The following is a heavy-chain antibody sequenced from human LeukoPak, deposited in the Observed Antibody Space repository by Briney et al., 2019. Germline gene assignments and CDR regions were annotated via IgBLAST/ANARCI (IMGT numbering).Heavy chain of an antibody. Sequence: ASVKVSCKAAGYTFTAYYIHWVRQAPGQGLEWMGWIYPNSGGTNSAHKFQGRVTMTRDSSISTAYMKISRLTSDDTAVYHCARVGSITARKNYFDYWGQGTLVTVSS. J-gene: IGHJ4*02. CDR1: GYTFTAYY. CDR2: IYPNSGGT. CDR3: ARVGSITARKNYFDY. V-gene: IGHV1-2*02. D-gene: IGHD6-6*01.